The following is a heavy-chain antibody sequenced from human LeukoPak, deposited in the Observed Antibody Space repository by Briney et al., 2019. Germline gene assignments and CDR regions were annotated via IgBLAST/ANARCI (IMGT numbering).Heavy chain of an antibody. CDR3: ASLREGGVAHWFDP. J-gene: IGHJ5*02. CDR2: IYYSGST. CDR1: GGSINSRSHY. Sequence: SETLSLTCIVSGGSINSRSHYWGWIRQPPGKGLEWIGNIYYSGSTFYNPSLKSRVTISIDTSKNQFSLKLSSVTATDTAVYYCASLREGGVAHWFDPWGQGTLVTVSS. D-gene: IGHD2-15*01. V-gene: IGHV4-39*01.